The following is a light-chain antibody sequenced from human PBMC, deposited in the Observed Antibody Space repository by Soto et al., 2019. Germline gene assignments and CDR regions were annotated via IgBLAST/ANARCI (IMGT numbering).Light chain of an antibody. CDR3: QHRAAWPIT. J-gene: IGKJ4*01. CDR1: QSVRNH. V-gene: IGKV3-11*01. Sequence: EIVLTQSPATLSVSPGERATLSCRTSQSVRNHLVWYQQKPGQAPRLLIYDASNRATGIPARFSGSGSGTDFTLTISSLEPEDFAVYYCQHRAAWPITFGGGTKVEIK. CDR2: DAS.